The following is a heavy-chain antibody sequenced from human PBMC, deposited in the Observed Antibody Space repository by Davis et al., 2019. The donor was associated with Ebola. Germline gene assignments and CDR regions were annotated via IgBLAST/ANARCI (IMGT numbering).Heavy chain of an antibody. CDR2: ISYDGRDK. CDR3: ARDPVLGVKVNYGMDV. CDR1: TSTFIVCG. Sequence: GESLKISCAASTSTFIVCGMHWVRQAPGKGLEWVSFISYDGRDKSYIDTVKGRFTISRDNSKNTLFLHMSSLRTEDTGVYYCARDPVLGVKVNYGMDVWGQGTTVTVSS. D-gene: IGHD3-16*01. V-gene: IGHV3-30*02. J-gene: IGHJ6*02.